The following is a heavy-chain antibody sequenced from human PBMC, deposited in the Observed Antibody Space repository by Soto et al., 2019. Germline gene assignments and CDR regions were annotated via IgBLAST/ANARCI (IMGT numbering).Heavy chain of an antibody. D-gene: IGHD3-22*01. CDR2: ISAYNGNT. CDR3: ADASSVGTSVFGT. V-gene: IGHV1-18*04. CDR1: GYTFTSYG. Sequence: ASVKVSCKASGYTFTSYGISWVRQAPGQGLEWMGWISAYNGNTNYAQKLQGRVTMTTDTHTRTANIELSRLRSDETAVCYCADASSVGTSVFGTLGPGTMVTVSS. J-gene: IGHJ3*02.